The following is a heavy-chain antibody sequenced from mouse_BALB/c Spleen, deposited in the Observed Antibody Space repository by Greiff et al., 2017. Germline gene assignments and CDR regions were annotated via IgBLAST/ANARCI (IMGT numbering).Heavy chain of an antibody. V-gene: IGHV1-18*01. CDR1: GYTFTEYT. CDR3: ARRVYGYPYYYAMDY. D-gene: IGHD2-2*01. J-gene: IGHJ4*01. CDR2: INPNNGGT. Sequence: VQLKESGPELVKPGASVKISCKTSGYTFTEYTMHWVKQSHGKSLEWIGGINPNNGGTSYNQKFKGKATLTVDKSSSTAYMELRSLTSEDSAVYYCARRVYGYPYYYAMDYWGQGTSVTVSS.